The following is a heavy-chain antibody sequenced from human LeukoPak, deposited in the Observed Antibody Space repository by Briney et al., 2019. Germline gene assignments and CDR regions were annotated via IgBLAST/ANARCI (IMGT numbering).Heavy chain of an antibody. V-gene: IGHV3-33*01. Sequence: GGSLRLSCAASGFTFSSYGMHWIRQVPGKGLEWVAVIWYDGSNKYYADSVKGRFTISRDNSKNTLYLQMNRLRAEDTAVYYCASLTQRLDYWGQGTLVTVSS. CDR1: GFTFSSYG. CDR3: ASLTQRLDY. CDR2: IWYDGSNK. J-gene: IGHJ4*02.